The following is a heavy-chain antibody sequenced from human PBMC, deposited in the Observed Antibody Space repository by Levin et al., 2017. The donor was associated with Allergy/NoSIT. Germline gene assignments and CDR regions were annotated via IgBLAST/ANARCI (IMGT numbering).Heavy chain of an antibody. CDR3: ARVRYSSSWYRGYYFDY. CDR1: GGSISSYY. V-gene: IGHV4-59*01. Sequence: SETLSLTCTVSGGSISSYYWSWIRQPPGKGLEWIGYIYYSGSTNYNPSLKSRVTISVDTSKNQFSLKLSSVTAADTAVYYCARVRYSSSWYRGYYFDYWGQGTLVTVSS. CDR2: IYYSGST. D-gene: IGHD6-13*01. J-gene: IGHJ4*02.